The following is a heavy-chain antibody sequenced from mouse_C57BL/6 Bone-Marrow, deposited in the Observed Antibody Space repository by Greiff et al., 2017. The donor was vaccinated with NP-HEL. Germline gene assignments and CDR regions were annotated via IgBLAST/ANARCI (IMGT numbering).Heavy chain of an antibody. Sequence: EVQLQESGPELVKPGASVKISCKASGYSFTDYNMNWVKQSHGKSLEWIGVINPNYGTTSYNQKFKGKATLTVDQSSSTAYMQLNSLTSEDSTVYYCARCYYGSSYWYFEVWGTGTTVTVSS. J-gene: IGHJ1*03. D-gene: IGHD1-1*01. CDR3: ARCYYGSSYWYFEV. CDR1: GYSFTDYN. CDR2: INPNYGTT. V-gene: IGHV1-39*01.